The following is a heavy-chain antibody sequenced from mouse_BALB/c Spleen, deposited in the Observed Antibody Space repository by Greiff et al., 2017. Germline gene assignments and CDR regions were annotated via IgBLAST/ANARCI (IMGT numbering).Heavy chain of an antibody. D-gene: IGHD2-1*01. CDR1: GFTFSSYA. Sequence: EVKLMESGGGLVKPGGSLKLSCAASGFTFSSYAMSWVRQTPEKRLEWVATISSGGSYTYYPDSVKGRFTISRDNAKNTLYLQMSSLRSEDTAMYYCARWGGNYGFDYWGQGTTLTVSS. CDR3: ARWGGNYGFDY. CDR2: ISSGGSYT. J-gene: IGHJ2*01. V-gene: IGHV5-9-3*01.